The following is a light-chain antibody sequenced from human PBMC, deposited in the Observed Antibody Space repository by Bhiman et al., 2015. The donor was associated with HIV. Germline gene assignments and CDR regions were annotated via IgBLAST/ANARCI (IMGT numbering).Light chain of an antibody. CDR3: SSLTSSLTYV. CDR1: TGAVTSGHY. V-gene: IGLV7-43*01. Sequence: QTVVTQEPSLTVSPGGTVTLTCASNTGAVTSGHYPSWFQQRPGQAPRALIYSTNNKLPWTPARFSGSLLGGKAALTLSGVQPEDEADYYCSSLTSSLTYVFGTGTNVTVL. CDR2: STN. J-gene: IGLJ1*01.